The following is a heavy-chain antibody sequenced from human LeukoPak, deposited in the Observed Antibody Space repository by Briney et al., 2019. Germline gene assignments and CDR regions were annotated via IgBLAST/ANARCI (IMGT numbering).Heavy chain of an antibody. J-gene: IGHJ4*02. Sequence: ASETLSLTCTVSGGSISSYYWSWIRRPPGKGLEWIGYVYYSGSTNYNPSLKSRVTISVDTSKNQFSLKLSSVTAADTAVYYCARGTGTAVYWGQGTLVTVSS. CDR1: GGSISSYY. V-gene: IGHV4-59*01. CDR2: VYYSGST. D-gene: IGHD6-19*01. CDR3: ARGTGTAVY.